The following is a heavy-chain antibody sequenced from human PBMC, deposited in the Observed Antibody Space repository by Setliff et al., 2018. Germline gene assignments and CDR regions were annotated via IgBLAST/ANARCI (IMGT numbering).Heavy chain of an antibody. CDR1: GFSFSTFG. CDR3: TRSRAPRVVLAADFDL. Sequence: ASVKVSCKTSGFSFSTFGFSWVRQAPGQGLEWMGWISPYSGETNYAQKFQDRLSVTADASSKTTYMELRSLTSDDTAVYFCTRSRAPRVVLAADFDLWGQGTLVTVSS. D-gene: IGHD2-15*01. V-gene: IGHV1-18*01. J-gene: IGHJ4*02. CDR2: ISPYSGET.